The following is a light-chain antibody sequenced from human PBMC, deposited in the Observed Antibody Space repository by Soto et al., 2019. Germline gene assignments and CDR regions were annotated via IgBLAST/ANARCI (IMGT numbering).Light chain of an antibody. V-gene: IGLV1-44*01. Sequence: QSVLTQPPSASGAPGQRVTISCSGSTSNIGSHSVNWYRQLPGTAPKVVMFANDERPSGVPDRISGSKSGTSASLVISGLQFEDEADYYCAAWDDSLNGHLVFGGGTKLPS. CDR3: AAWDDSLNGHLV. J-gene: IGLJ2*01. CDR1: TSNIGSHS. CDR2: AND.